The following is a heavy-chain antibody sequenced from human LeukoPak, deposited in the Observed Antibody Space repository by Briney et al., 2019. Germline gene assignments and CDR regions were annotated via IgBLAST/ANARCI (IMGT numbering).Heavy chain of an antibody. CDR2: ISAYNGNT. Sequence: ASVKVSCKASGYTFTSYGISWVRQAPGQGLEWMGWISAYNGNTNYAQKLQGRVTITADESTSTAYMELSSLRSEDTAVYYCARGWLAETTVVTPYNYWGQGTVVTVSS. V-gene: IGHV1-18*01. CDR1: GYTFTSYG. D-gene: IGHD4-23*01. CDR3: ARGWLAETTVVTPYNY. J-gene: IGHJ4*02.